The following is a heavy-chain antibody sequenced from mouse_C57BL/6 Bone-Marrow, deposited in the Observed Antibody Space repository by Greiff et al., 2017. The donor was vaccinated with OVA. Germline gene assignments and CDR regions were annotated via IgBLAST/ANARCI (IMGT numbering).Heavy chain of an antibody. CDR3: ARGELTGTSDY. V-gene: IGHV1-76*01. CDR2: IYPGSGNT. J-gene: IGHJ2*01. Sequence: QVQLQQSGAELVRPGASVKLSCKASGYTFTDYYINWVKQRPGQGLEWIARIYPGSGNTYYNEKFKGKATLTAEKSSSTAYMQLSSLTSEDSAVYFCARGELTGTSDYWGQGTTLTVSS. CDR1: GYTFTDYY. D-gene: IGHD4-1*01.